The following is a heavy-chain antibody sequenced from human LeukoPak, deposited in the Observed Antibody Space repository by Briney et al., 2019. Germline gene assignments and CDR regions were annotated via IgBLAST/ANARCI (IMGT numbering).Heavy chain of an antibody. V-gene: IGHV3-7*03. D-gene: IGHD3-10*01. J-gene: IGHJ5*02. CDR1: GFTFSNYW. CDR3: AKDVLHYGSGKIDP. CDR2: IKYDGSEK. Sequence: GGSLRLSCAVSGFTFSNYWMNWVRQAPGKGLEWVASIKYDGSEKSSVDSVKGRFTISRDNSKNSLYLQMNSLRTEDTALYYCAKDVLHYGSGKIDPWGQGTLVTVSS.